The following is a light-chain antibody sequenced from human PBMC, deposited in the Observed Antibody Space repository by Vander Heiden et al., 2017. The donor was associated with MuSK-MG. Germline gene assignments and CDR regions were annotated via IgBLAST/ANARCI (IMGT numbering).Light chain of an antibody. CDR2: GNN. CDR3: QSYDSSLSAVV. V-gene: IGLV1-40*01. Sequence: QSVLTQPPSVSGAPGQRVTISCAGGSSNIGAAYDVPWYQQLPGTAPKLLIYGNNNRPSGVPDRFSGSKSATSASLAITGLQTEDEADYYCQSYDSSLSAVVFGGGTKLTVL. J-gene: IGLJ2*01. CDR1: SSNIGAAYD.